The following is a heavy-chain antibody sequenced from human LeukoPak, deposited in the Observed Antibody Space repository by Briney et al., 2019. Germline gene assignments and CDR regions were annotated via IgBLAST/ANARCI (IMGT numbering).Heavy chain of an antibody. D-gene: IGHD1/OR15-1a*01. J-gene: IGHJ4*02. Sequence: PGGSLRLSCAASGFIFSDYGMHWVRQAPGKGLEWVTFIRYDGTNKYYADSVKGRFIISRDNSRNTLYLQMNSLSSEDTAVYYCAKEGTASKPSDLDYWGQGTLVTVSS. V-gene: IGHV3-30*02. CDR3: AKEGTASKPSDLDY. CDR2: IRYDGTNK. CDR1: GFIFSDYG.